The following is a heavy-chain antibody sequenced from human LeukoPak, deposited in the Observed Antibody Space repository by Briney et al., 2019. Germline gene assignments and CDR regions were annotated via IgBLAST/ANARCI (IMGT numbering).Heavy chain of an antibody. CDR2: INPNSGGT. CDR3: ARVDNTLVRGAIPDYFGY. J-gene: IGHJ4*02. V-gene: IGHV1-2*02. Sequence: ASVKVSCKASGYTFTSYYMHWVRQAPGQGLEWMGIINPNSGGTNYAQKFQGRVTVTRDTSISTAYMELSRLRSDDTAVYYCARVDNTLVRGAIPDYFGYWGQGTLVTVSS. D-gene: IGHD3-10*01. CDR1: GYTFTSYY.